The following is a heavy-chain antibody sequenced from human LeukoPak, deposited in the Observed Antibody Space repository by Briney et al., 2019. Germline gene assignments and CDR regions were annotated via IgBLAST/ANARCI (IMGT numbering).Heavy chain of an antibody. V-gene: IGHV3-15*01. J-gene: IGHJ4*02. CDR2: VKSETNGGTT. CDR3: TTTPLVYRTGSGCYSYFDY. Sequence: GGSLRLSCGASGFSLSDAWMNWVRQAPGKGLEWVGRVKSETNGGTTDYAAPVKGRFTILRDDSENTLYLQMDSLKTEDTAIYYFTTTPLVYRTGSGCYSYFDYWGQGTLVTVSS. D-gene: IGHD2-8*02. CDR1: GFSLSDAW.